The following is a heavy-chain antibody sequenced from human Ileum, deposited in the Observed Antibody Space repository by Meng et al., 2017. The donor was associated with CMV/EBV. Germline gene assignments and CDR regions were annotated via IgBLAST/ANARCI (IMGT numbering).Heavy chain of an antibody. D-gene: IGHD3-10*01. Sequence: GGSLRLSCAASGFTFSNYAMTWVRQAPGKGLEWVSSIYSADDSTYYANSVRGRFTISRDTSRNTLYLEMNSLRAEDTGVYYCVREKTRGDAHNSHFYYGMDGWGQGTTVTVSS. V-gene: IGHV3-23*03. J-gene: IGHJ6*02. CDR1: GFTFSNYA. CDR2: IYSADDST. CDR3: VREKTRGDAHNSHFYYGMDG.